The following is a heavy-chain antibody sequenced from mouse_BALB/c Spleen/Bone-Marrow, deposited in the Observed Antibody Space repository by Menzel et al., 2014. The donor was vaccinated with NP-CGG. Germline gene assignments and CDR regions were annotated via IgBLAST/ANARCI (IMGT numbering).Heavy chain of an antibody. V-gene: IGHV1-82*01. CDR1: GYAFSSSW. CDR3: ARDYYGSSYDY. J-gene: IGHJ2*01. Sequence: VKLMESGPELVKPGASVKISCKASGYAFSSSWIDWVKQRPGQGLEWIGRIYPGDGDTNYNGKFKGKATLTADKSSSTAYMQLSSLTSVDSAVYFCARDYYGSSYDYWGQGTTLTVSS. D-gene: IGHD1-1*01. CDR2: IYPGDGDT.